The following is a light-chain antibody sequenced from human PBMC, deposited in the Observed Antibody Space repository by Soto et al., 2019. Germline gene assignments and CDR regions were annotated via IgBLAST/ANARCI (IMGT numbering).Light chain of an antibody. CDR1: QSVSNNY. CDR2: GAS. J-gene: IGKJ5*01. Sequence: EIVLTQSPCALSLSPGERGTLSCRASQSVSNNYLAWYQQKPGQAPRLLIYGASSRATGIPDRFSGSGSGTDFTLTISRLEPEDFAVYFCQHYGSSPPVTFGQATRLEIK. CDR3: QHYGSSPPVT. V-gene: IGKV3-20*01.